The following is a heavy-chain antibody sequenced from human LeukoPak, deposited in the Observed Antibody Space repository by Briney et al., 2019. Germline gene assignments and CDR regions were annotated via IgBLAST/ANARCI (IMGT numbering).Heavy chain of an antibody. V-gene: IGHV3-21*01. CDR3: AVLHDYGDYQSAFGI. CDR2: ISSSSSYI. J-gene: IGHJ3*02. D-gene: IGHD4-17*01. CDR1: GFTFSSYS. Sequence: GGSLRLSCAAPGFTFSSYSMNWVRQAPGKGLEWVSSISSSSSYIYYADSVKGRFTISRDNAKNSLYLQMNSLRAEDTAVYYCAVLHDYGDYQSAFGIWGQGQWSPSLQ.